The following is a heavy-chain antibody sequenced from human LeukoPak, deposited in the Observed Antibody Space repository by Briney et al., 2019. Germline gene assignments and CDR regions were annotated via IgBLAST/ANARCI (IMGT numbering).Heavy chain of an antibody. Sequence: GGSLRLSCAASGLTFSYHWMTWVRQAPGKGLEWVANIKNDGAVKNYVDSVKGRFTISRDNAKNSLYLQMNSLRAEDTAVYYCAKDSYSKGDFWGQGVLVTVSS. CDR3: AKDSYSKGDF. J-gene: IGHJ4*02. CDR1: GLTFSYHW. CDR2: IKNDGAVK. V-gene: IGHV3-7*01. D-gene: IGHD6-13*01.